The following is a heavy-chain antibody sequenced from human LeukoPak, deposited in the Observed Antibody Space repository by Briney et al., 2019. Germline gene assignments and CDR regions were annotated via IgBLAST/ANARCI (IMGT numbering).Heavy chain of an antibody. J-gene: IGHJ4*02. CDR1: GFSVRGSF. D-gene: IGHD6-19*01. V-gene: IGHV3-66*01. CDR2: LSNTENS. Sequence: PGGSLRLSCAASGFSVRGSFMNWVRQAPGKGLEWVSLLSNTENSFYADSVKGRFTLSRDISNNTLYLHMHSLRAEDTAVYYCAKDRSEQWLVKNDYWGQGTLVTVSS. CDR3: AKDRSEQWLVKNDY.